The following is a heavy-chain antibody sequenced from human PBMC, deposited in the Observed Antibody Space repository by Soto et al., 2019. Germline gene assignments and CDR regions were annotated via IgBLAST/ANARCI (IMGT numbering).Heavy chain of an antibody. CDR1: GLPHSSFA. CDR2: IYGSGRGI. V-gene: IGHV3-23*05. Sequence: GGSLRLSCTASGLPHSSFAVMWVGQAPGKGLECVSGIYGSGRGIEYADSVKGRFTISRDNSKNTLYLQMTDLRADDTAVYYCAKDAVYNDGLWLMDHWGQGTQVTVSS. D-gene: IGHD2-21*01. CDR3: AKDAVYNDGLWLMDH. J-gene: IGHJ4*02.